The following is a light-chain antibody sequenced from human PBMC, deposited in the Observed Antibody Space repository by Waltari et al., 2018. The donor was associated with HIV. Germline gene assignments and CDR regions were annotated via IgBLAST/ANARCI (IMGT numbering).Light chain of an antibody. V-gene: IGKV3-11*01. CDR3: QQRNNWPSFS. CDR1: QSVSSY. J-gene: IGKJ4*01. Sequence: EVVLTQSQATLSLSPGNTATLSCRASQSVSSYLAWYQQKPGQAPRLLIYDASNRATGIPPRFSGSGSGTDFTLTISSLEPEDFAVYYCQQRNNWPSFSFGGGTKVEIK. CDR2: DAS.